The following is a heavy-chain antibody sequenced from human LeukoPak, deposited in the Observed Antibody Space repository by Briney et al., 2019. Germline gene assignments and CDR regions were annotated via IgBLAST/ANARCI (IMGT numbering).Heavy chain of an antibody. Sequence: ASVKVSCKVSGYTLTELSMHWVRQAPGQGLEWMGIINPSGGSTTYAQKFEGRVTLTRDTSTSTVHMEVMSLRFEDTAVYYCARNDYGDAYYFDYWGQGTLVTVSS. V-gene: IGHV1-46*01. CDR1: GYTLTELS. CDR2: INPSGGST. D-gene: IGHD4-17*01. J-gene: IGHJ4*02. CDR3: ARNDYGDAYYFDY.